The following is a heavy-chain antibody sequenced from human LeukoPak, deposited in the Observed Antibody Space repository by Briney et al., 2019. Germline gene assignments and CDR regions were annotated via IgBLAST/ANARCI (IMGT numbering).Heavy chain of an antibody. V-gene: IGHV3-48*03. J-gene: IGHJ3*02. CDR1: GFTFSSYE. Sequence: PGGSLRLSCAASGFTFSSYEMNWVRQAPGRGLEWVSYISSSGSTMYYADSVKGRFTISRDNAKNSLYLQMNSLRAEDTAVYYCAKDVYSPAGGQGAFDIWGQGTMVTVSS. D-gene: IGHD2-2*01. CDR2: ISSSGSTM. CDR3: AKDVYSPAGGQGAFDI.